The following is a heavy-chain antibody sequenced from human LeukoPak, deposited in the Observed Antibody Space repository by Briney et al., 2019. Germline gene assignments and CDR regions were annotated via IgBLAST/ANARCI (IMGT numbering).Heavy chain of an antibody. CDR2: IIPIFGTA. CDR3: AILPPRFGEPPDAFDI. D-gene: IGHD3-10*01. CDR1: GGTFSSYA. V-gene: IGHV1-69*13. J-gene: IGHJ3*02. Sequence: GASVKVSCKASGGTFSSYAISWVRQAPGQGLEWMGGIIPIFGTANYAQKFQGRVTITADESTSTAYMELSSLRSEDTAVYYCAILPPRFGEPPDAFDIWGQGTMVTVSS.